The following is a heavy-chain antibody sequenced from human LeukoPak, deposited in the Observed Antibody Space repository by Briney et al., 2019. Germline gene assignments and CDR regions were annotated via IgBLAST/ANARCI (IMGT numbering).Heavy chain of an antibody. J-gene: IGHJ4*02. CDR1: GGSISSGGYS. Sequence: SETLSLTCAVSGGSISSGGYSWSWIRQPPGKGLEWIGYTYHSGSTYYNPPLKSRVTISVDRSKNQFSLKLSSVTAADTAVYYCARGVRYSYGRKYYFDYWGQGTLVTVSS. V-gene: IGHV4-30-2*01. D-gene: IGHD5-18*01. CDR2: TYHSGST. CDR3: ARGVRYSYGRKYYFDY.